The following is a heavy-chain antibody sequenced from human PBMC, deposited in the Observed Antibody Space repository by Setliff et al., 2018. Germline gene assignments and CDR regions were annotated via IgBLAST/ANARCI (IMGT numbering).Heavy chain of an antibody. CDR1: GYTFSNYW. D-gene: IGHD3-3*01. Sequence: GASLKISCKGSGYTFSNYWVGWVRQMPGKGLEWMGVIYAVDSDTRYSPSFQGQVTFSADKSIRTAYLQWSTLKASDTAVYYCATDSGSSRLYNFWSGYSPNWGQGTLVTVSS. CDR2: IYAVDSDT. J-gene: IGHJ4*02. CDR3: ATDSGSSRLYNFWSGYSPN. V-gene: IGHV5-51*01.